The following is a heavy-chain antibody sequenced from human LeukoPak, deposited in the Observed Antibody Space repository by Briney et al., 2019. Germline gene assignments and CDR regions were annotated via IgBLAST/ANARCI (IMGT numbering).Heavy chain of an antibody. J-gene: IGHJ6*02. CDR2: MYYDGTT. CDR3: VRHSGRRAANYYGMDV. D-gene: IGHD5-24*01. V-gene: IGHV4-39*01. CDR1: GGSLSDGAYH. Sequence: SATLSLTCTVSGGSLSDGAYHWAWVSQPPGEGLQWIASMYYDGTTYYNATLKSRLTISVDTSKNQFSLKVTSVTDADTAAFYCVRHSGRRAANYYGMDVWGQGTTVTVSS.